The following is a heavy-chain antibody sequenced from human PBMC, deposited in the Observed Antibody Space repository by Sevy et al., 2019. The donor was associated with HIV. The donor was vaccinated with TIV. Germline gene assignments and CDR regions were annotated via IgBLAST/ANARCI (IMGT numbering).Heavy chain of an antibody. J-gene: IGHJ4*02. V-gene: IGHV3-64D*06. CDR3: VKDDEWFGELPYDY. CDR2: ISSNRGST. D-gene: IGHD3-10*01. Sequence: GGSLRLSCSASGFTFSSYAMHGVRQAPRKGLEYVSAISSNRGSTYYADSVKGRFTISRDNSKNTLYLQMSSLRAEDTAVYYCVKDDEWFGELPYDYWGQGTLVTVSS. CDR1: GFTFSSYA.